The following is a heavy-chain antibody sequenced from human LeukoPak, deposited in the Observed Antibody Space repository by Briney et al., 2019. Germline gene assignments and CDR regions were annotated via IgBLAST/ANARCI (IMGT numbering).Heavy chain of an antibody. CDR2: IRYDGSNK. V-gene: IGHV3-30*02. CDR1: GFTFSSYG. Sequence: GGSLRLSCAASGFTFSSYGMHWVRQAPGKGLEWVAFIRYDGSNKYYADSVKGRFTISRDNSKNTLYLQMNSLRAEDTAVYYCAKDRGGYDFWSGPTPDAFDIWGQGTMVTVSS. D-gene: IGHD3-3*01. CDR3: AKDRGGYDFWSGPTPDAFDI. J-gene: IGHJ3*02.